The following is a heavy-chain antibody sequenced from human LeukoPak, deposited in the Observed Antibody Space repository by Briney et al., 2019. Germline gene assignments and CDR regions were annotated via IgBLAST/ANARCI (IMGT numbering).Heavy chain of an antibody. D-gene: IGHD3-22*01. Sequence: GGSLRLSCATSGFTFSSYGMNWVRQAPGKGLEWVSSITTSSSYIYYADSVKGRFTISRDNAKNSLYLQMNSLRVEDTAVYYCARHVVGLGFDYWGQGTLVTVSS. J-gene: IGHJ4*02. CDR1: GFTFSSYG. CDR2: ITTSSSYI. V-gene: IGHV3-21*01. CDR3: ARHVVGLGFDY.